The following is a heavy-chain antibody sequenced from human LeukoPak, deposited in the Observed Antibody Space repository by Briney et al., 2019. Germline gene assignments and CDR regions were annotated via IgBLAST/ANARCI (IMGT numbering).Heavy chain of an antibody. D-gene: IGHD3-22*01. J-gene: IGHJ4*02. CDR2: IYYSGST. V-gene: IGHV4-59*01. CDR3: ARSYYYDPGVVD. Sequence: SETLSLTCTVSGGSISSYYWSWIRQPPGKGLEWIGYIYYSGSTNYNPSLKSRVTISVDTSKNQFSLKLSSVTAADTAVYYCARSYYYDPGVVDWGQGALVTVSS. CDR1: GGSISSYY.